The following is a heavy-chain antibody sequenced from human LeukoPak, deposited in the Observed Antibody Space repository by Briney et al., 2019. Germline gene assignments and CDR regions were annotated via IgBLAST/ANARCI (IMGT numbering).Heavy chain of an antibody. V-gene: IGHV3-43*02. CDR2: ISGEGGRT. CDR3: AKDIHDRGYPDY. D-gene: IGHD3-22*01. Sequence: GGSLRLSCAASGFIFDDYAMHWVRQAPGKGVEWVSLISGEGGRTFYADSVKGRFTISRDNSKNSLYLQMNSLRSEDTALYSCAKDIHDRGYPDYWGQGTLVTVSS. J-gene: IGHJ4*02. CDR1: GFIFDDYA.